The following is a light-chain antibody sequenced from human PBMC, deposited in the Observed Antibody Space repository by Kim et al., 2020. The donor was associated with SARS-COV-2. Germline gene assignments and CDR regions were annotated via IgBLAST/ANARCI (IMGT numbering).Light chain of an antibody. V-gene: IGLV2-11*01. J-gene: IGLJ2*01. CDR3: CSYVGIFSEV. Sequence: LTQPLSVSGSPGQSVTISCTGTSSDVGGYDYVSWYQQHPGKAPKLMIYNVSKRPSGVPDRFSGSKSGNTASLTISGLQAEDEADYYCCSYVGIFSEVFGGGTQLTVL. CDR2: NVS. CDR1: SSDVGGYDY.